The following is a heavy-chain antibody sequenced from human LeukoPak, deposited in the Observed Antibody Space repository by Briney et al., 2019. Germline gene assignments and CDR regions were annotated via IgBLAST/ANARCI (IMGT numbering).Heavy chain of an antibody. CDR2: MYHSGSS. Sequence: SETLSLTCAVSGYSISSGYYWGWIRQPPGKGLEWIGSMYHSGSSYYNPSLKSRITISLGTSKNQFSLELSSVTAADTAVYYCARDLYGDYLNWFDPWGQGTLVTVSS. J-gene: IGHJ5*02. CDR3: ARDLYGDYLNWFDP. V-gene: IGHV4-38-2*02. CDR1: GYSISSGYY. D-gene: IGHD4-17*01.